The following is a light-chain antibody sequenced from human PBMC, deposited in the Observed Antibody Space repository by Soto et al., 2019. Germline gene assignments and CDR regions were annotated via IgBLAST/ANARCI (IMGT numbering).Light chain of an antibody. CDR2: DAS. Sequence: DIQMTQSPSSLSASVGDRVTISCQASQDIKKILNWFQPKPGKAPNVQIHDASNLVTGVPSRFSGRGSETDFTFTISTMQPDDIATYYCQQYGTLPLTLGGGTKVEI. J-gene: IGKJ4*01. V-gene: IGKV1-33*01. CDR1: QDIKKI. CDR3: QQYGTLPLT.